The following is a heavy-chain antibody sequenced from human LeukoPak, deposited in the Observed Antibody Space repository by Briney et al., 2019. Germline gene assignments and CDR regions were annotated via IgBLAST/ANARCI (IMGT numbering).Heavy chain of an antibody. J-gene: IGHJ4*02. V-gene: IGHV3-23*01. D-gene: IGHD3-3*01. CDR1: GFSFSNYA. CDR3: AKVTYYDFWSGPTGLDY. CDR2: ISGSGHSS. Sequence: GGSLRLSCAASGFSFSNYAMSWVRQAPGKGLEWVSGISGSGHSSYYADSVKGRFTISRDNSKNTLWLQMNSLRAEDTAVYYCAKVTYYDFWSGPTGLDYGAQGTLVTVSA.